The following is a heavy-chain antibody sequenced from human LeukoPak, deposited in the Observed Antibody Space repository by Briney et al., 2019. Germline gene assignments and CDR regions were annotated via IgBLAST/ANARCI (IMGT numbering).Heavy chain of an antibody. CDR2: INHSGST. Sequence: SETLSLTCAVYGGSFSGYYWSWIRQPPGKGLEWIGEINHSGSTKYNPSLKSRVTISVGTSKNQFSLKLSSVTAADTAVYYCARAGLVLGHCSSTSCYAWFDPWGQGTLVTVSS. J-gene: IGHJ5*02. CDR3: ARAGLVLGHCSSTSCYAWFDP. D-gene: IGHD2-2*01. V-gene: IGHV4-34*01. CDR1: GGSFSGYY.